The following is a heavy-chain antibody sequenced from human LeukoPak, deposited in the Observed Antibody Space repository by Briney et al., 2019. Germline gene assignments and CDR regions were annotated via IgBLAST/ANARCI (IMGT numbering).Heavy chain of an antibody. CDR1: GFAFSNYW. V-gene: IGHV3-7*01. D-gene: IGHD3-16*01. CDR3: ASNWGSYPDC. Sequence: PGGSLRLSCTASGFAFSNYWMTWVRQAPGKGLEWVANIKGDGSEKYYVDSVKGRFSISRDNAKNSLYLQMNSLRADDTALYYCASNWGSYPDCWGQGALVAVSS. J-gene: IGHJ4*02. CDR2: IKGDGSEK.